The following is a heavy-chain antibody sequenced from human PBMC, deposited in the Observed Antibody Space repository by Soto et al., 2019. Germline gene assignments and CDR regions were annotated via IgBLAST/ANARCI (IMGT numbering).Heavy chain of an antibody. CDR1: GFTFNASN. D-gene: IGHD3-3*01. CDR3: ARGHITIFGVVIIRLANFDY. Sequence: GGSLRLSCAASGFTFNASNMNWVRQAPGKGLEWVSSITSTSLYIYYTDSIKGRFTVSRDNAKNSLYLQMDSLRAEDTAVYYCARGHITIFGVVIIRLANFDYWGQGTLVTVSS. CDR2: ITSTSLYI. V-gene: IGHV3-21*04. J-gene: IGHJ4*02.